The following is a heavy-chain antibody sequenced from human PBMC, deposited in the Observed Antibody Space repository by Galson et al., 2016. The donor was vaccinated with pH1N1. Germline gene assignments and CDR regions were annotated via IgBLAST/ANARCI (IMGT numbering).Heavy chain of an antibody. D-gene: IGHD6-19*01. CDR1: GFTFSTFG. Sequence: SLRLSCAASGFTFSTFGMSWVRQAPGKGLEWISAISGRGDATFYADSVKGRFTISRDSSKNTLYLRLNSLRAEDTALYYCAKHDTYSSGSYFDYWGQGTLVTVSS. CDR3: AKHDTYSSGSYFDY. J-gene: IGHJ4*02. CDR2: ISGRGDAT. V-gene: IGHV3-23*01.